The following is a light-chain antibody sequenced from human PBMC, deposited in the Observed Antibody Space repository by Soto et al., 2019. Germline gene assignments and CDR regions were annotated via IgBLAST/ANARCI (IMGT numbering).Light chain of an antibody. CDR1: RSASRE. CDR2: GAS. V-gene: IGKV3-15*01. J-gene: IGKJ2*01. CDR3: QVRFT. Sequence: EMVLTQSPATLSVSPGERVTLHCRASRSASREMAWYQQRPGQAPRLLIYGASTRATGVPARFSGSGSGTEFTLTISSLQPEDSSVYYCQVRFTFGQGTKLEIK.